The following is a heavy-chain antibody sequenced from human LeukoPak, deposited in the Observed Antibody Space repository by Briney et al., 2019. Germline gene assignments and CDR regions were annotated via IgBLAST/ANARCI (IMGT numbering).Heavy chain of an antibody. D-gene: IGHD2-2*01. V-gene: IGHV4-39*01. Sequence: TETMSLTTTVTGGSISSSTYYWTWIRHPPGKAPEWIVSIYYSGRTSYKPSLKSRVTISVDTSKNQFSLKLNSVTAADTAVSYCLTPSQRGLGYCTTPICHGALASWGQGTLVTVSS. J-gene: IGHJ4*02. CDR1: GGSISSSTYY. CDR2: IYYSGRT. CDR3: LTPSQRGLGYCTTPICHGALAS.